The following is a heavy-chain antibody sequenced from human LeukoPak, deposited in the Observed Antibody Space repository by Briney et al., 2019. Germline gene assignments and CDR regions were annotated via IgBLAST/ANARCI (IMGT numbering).Heavy chain of an antibody. V-gene: IGHV3-30*03. CDR2: ISYDGSNK. Sequence: GVSLRLSCAASGFTFSSYSMNWVRQAPGKGLEWVAVISYDGSNKYYADSVKGRFTISRDNSKNTLYLQMNSLRAEDTAVYYCARDGSGPAAMVRGVIIYYFDYWGQGTLVTVSS. D-gene: IGHD3-10*01. CDR1: GFTFSSYS. J-gene: IGHJ4*02. CDR3: ARDGSGPAAMVRGVIIYYFDY.